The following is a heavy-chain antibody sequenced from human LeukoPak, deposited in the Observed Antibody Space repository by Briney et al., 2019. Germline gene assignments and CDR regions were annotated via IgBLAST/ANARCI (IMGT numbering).Heavy chain of an antibody. J-gene: IGHJ4*02. D-gene: IGHD2-2*01. CDR1: GGYFSGYY. CDR2: INHSGST. Sequence: SETLSLTCAVYGGYFSGYYWSWIRQPPGKGLEWIGEINHSGSTNYNPSLKSRVTISVDTSKNQFSLKLSSVTAADTAVYYCARGKDCSSTSCYGGYYFDYWGQGTLVTVSS. V-gene: IGHV4-34*01. CDR3: ARGKDCSSTSCYGGYYFDY.